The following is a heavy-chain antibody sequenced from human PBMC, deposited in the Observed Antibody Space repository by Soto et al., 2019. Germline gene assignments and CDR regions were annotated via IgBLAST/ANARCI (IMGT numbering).Heavy chain of an antibody. J-gene: IGHJ4*02. CDR1: GFTVSSNY. CDR2: IYSGGSA. D-gene: IGHD5-18*01. CDR3: AGHGYRYGGGYFDY. V-gene: IGHV3-66*04. Sequence: EVQLVESGGGLVQPGGSLRLSCAASGFTVSSNYMSWVRQAPGKGLEWVSVIYSGGSAYYADSVKGRFTISRDNSKNTLSLQMNSRRAEGTAVYYCAGHGYRYGGGYFDYWGQGTLVTVYS.